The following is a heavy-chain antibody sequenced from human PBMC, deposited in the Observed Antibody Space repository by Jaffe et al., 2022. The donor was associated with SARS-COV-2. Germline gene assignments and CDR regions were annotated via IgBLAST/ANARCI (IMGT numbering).Heavy chain of an antibody. Sequence: EVQLVESGGGLVQPGGSLRLSCAASGFTFSTYDMSWVRQVPGKGLEWVSVVGGRGTYTSYADSVKGRFTVSRDNSKNMVYLQMNSLRAEDTAVYYCAKYYSVTGNFYNLLEYWGQGTLVTVSS. CDR1: GFTFSTYD. V-gene: IGHV3-23*04. CDR2: VGGRGTYT. J-gene: IGHJ4*02. CDR3: AKYYSVTGNFYNLLEY. D-gene: IGHD3-10*01.